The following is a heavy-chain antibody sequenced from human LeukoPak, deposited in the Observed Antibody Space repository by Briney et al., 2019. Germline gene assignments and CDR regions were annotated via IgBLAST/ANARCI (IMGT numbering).Heavy chain of an antibody. CDR2: INPNSGGT. D-gene: IGHD3-9*01. CDR1: GYTFTGYY. Sequence: GASVKVSCKASGYTFTGYYMHWVRQAPGQGLEWMGWINPNSGGTNYAQKFQGRVTMTRDTSISTAYMELSRLRFDGTAVYYCARDFNKWFDILTGYFDYWGQGTLVTVSS. CDR3: ARDFNKWFDILTGYFDY. J-gene: IGHJ4*02. V-gene: IGHV1-2*02.